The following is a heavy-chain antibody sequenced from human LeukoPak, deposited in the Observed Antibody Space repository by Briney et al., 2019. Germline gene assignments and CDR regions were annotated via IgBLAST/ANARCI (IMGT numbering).Heavy chain of an antibody. CDR2: IKQDGSVK. D-gene: IGHD3-3*01. Sequence: GGSLRLSCAASRITFTYWMSRVRQAPGKGLEGVANIKQDGSVKYYVDSVKGRFTISRDNAKKSLFLQMNSLRAEDTAVYYCASSFSDDFWSGHFWGQGTLVTVSS. V-gene: IGHV3-7*01. J-gene: IGHJ4*02. CDR3: ASSFSDDFWSGHF. CDR1: RITFTYW.